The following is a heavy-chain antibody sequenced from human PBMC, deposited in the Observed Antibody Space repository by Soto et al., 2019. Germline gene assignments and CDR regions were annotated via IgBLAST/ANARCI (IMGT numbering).Heavy chain of an antibody. D-gene: IGHD3-10*01. J-gene: IGHJ6*02. CDR3: ARGGGSGPYGMDV. CDR2: ISTYTGNT. Sequence: QVQLVQSGAEVREPGASVKVSCKASGYTFSSYDITWVRQAPGQGLEWMGWISTYTGNTNYAQKLQGRVTMTTDTSTNTDYMEMRSLRSDDTAVYYCARGGGSGPYGMDVWGQGTTVTVSS. V-gene: IGHV1-18*01. CDR1: GYTFSSYD.